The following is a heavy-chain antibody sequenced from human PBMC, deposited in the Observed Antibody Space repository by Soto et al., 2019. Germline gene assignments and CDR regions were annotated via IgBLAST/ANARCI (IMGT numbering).Heavy chain of an antibody. CDR2: MNPNSGNT. D-gene: IGHD5-18*01. CDR1: GYTFTSYD. V-gene: IGHV1-8*01. CDR3: ARSSYFYSGYCYGTDAFDL. J-gene: IGHJ3*01. Sequence: QVQLVQSGAEVKKPGASVKVSCKASGYTFTSYDINWVRQAPGQGLEWMGWMNPNSGNTGYAQKFQGRVTKTRNTSIGKAYMELSSLRSENMAVYYCARSSYFYSGYCYGTDAFDLWGQGTMVTVSS.